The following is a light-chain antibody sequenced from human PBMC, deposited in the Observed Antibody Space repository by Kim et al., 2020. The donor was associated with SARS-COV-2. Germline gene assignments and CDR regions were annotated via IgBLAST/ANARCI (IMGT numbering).Light chain of an antibody. CDR1: QSVGSS. Sequence: EVVMTQSPATLSVSPGQRATLSCRASQSVGSSLAWYQQKPGQAPRLVIYRASTRASDIPARFSGSGSGTDFALAISSQQPDDSAIYYCQQYKDSITFGQGTRLEIK. CDR3: QQYKDSIT. CDR2: RAS. J-gene: IGKJ5*01. V-gene: IGKV3-15*01.